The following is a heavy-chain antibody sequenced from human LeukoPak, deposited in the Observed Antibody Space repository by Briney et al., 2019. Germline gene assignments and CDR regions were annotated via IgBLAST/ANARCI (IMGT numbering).Heavy chain of an antibody. CDR3: ARDPRGYYGSGSFYFDY. CDR1: GYTFTSYG. Sequence: ASVKVSCKASGYTFTSYGISWVRQAPGQGLEWMGWISAYNGNTNYAQKLQGRVTMTTDTSTSTAYMELRSLRSAETAVYYCARDPRGYYGSGSFYFDYWGQGTLVTVSS. CDR2: ISAYNGNT. D-gene: IGHD3-10*01. J-gene: IGHJ4*02. V-gene: IGHV1-18*01.